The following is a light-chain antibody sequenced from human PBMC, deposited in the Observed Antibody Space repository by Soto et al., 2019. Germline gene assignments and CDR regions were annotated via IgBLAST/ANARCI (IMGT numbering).Light chain of an antibody. CDR2: DAS. CDR3: QEYNSAWR. Sequence: DIQMTQSPSTLSASVGDRVTIACRANQNVNTWLAWYQKKPGKAPKLLIYDASNLQSGVPSRFSGSGSGTQFTLSISSLQPDDFATYYCQEYNSAWRFGQGTKVEIK. CDR1: QNVNTW. J-gene: IGKJ1*01. V-gene: IGKV1-5*01.